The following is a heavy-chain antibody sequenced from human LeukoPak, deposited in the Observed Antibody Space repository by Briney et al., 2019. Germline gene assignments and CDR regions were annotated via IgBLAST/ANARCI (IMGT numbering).Heavy chain of an antibody. CDR2: INPNSGGT. CDR3: ARGVLGDYYFDY. D-gene: IGHD1-26*01. J-gene: IGHJ4*02. CDR1: GYTFTGYY. Sequence: ASVKVSCKASGYTFTGYYMHWVRQAPGQGLEWMGWINPNSGGTNYAQKFQGRVTMTRDTSTSTVYMELSSLRSEDTAVYYCARGVLGDYYFDYWGQGTLVTVSS. V-gene: IGHV1-2*02.